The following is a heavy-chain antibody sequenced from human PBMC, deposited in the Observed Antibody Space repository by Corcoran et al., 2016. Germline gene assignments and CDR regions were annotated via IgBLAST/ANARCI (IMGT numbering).Heavy chain of an antibody. CDR3: ARHPCRDHFDY. Sequence: HLQLQESGPGLVKPSETLSLTCTVSTGSISSGSYYWGWIRQPPGKGLEWIGTIYYSGSTYYNPSLKSRVTISVDTSKDQFSLKLSSVTAADTAVYYCARHPCRDHFDYWGQGTLVTVSS. CDR1: TGSISSGSYY. CDR2: IYYSGST. V-gene: IGHV4-39*01. J-gene: IGHJ4*02.